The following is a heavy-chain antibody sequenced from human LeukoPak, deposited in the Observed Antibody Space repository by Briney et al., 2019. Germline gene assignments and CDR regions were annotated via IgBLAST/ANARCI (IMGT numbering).Heavy chain of an antibody. Sequence: GGSLRLSCAASGFVFNNYGMHWVRQAPGKGLEWVAVIWTDGSKKSYADSVKGRFTFTRDNSKNVLYLQMDSLRADDTAVYYCARRSSGTPGLDYWGQGILVTVSS. CDR1: GFVFNNYG. CDR3: ARRSSGTPGLDY. J-gene: IGHJ4*02. D-gene: IGHD1-26*01. CDR2: IWTDGSKK. V-gene: IGHV3-33*01.